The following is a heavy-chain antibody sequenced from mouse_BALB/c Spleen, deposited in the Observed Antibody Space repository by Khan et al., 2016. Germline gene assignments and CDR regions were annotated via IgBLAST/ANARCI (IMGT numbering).Heavy chain of an antibody. CDR3: ARRGPIYYYGSTYGY. CDR1: GFNIKDTF. J-gene: IGHJ2*01. Sequence: EVQLQESGAELVKPGASVKLSCTASGFNIKDTFMHWVKQRPEQGLEWIGRIDPANGNTRYDPKFQGKATITADTSSNTAYLQLSSLTSEDTAVXYCARRGPIYYYGSTYGYWGQGTTLTVSS. CDR2: IDPANGNT. D-gene: IGHD1-1*01. V-gene: IGHV14-3*02.